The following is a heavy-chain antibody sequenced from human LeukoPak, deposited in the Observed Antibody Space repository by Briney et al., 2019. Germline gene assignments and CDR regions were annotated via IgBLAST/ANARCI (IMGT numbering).Heavy chain of an antibody. Sequence: GGSLRLSCAASGFTFSSYSMNWVRQAPGKGLEWVSSISSSSSYIYYADSVKGRFTISRDNAKNSLYLQMNSLRAEDTAVYYCARVREILRYFNWLSKDKPSGAFDIWGQGTMVTVSS. CDR3: ARVREILRYFNWLSKDKPSGAFDI. D-gene: IGHD3-9*01. CDR1: GFTFSSYS. J-gene: IGHJ3*02. CDR2: ISSSSSYI. V-gene: IGHV3-21*01.